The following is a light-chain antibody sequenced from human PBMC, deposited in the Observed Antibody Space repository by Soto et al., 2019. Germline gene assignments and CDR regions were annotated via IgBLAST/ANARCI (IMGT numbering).Light chain of an antibody. V-gene: IGLV1-40*01. CDR2: GHS. CDR1: SSNIGAGYD. Sequence: QSVLTQPPSVSGSPGQRVTISCTGSSSNIGAGYDVHWYQQLPGTAPKLLIYGHSNRPSGVPDRFSGSKSGTSASLAITGLQAEDEADYYCQSYDTTAILFGGGTKLTVL. J-gene: IGLJ3*02. CDR3: QSYDTTAIL.